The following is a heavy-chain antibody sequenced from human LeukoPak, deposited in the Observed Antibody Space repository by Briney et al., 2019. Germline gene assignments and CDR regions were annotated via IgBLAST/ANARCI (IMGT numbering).Heavy chain of an antibody. V-gene: IGHV1-69*13. CDR1: GGTFSSYA. CDR3: ARDATYYYGSGRPDYNNWFDP. CDR2: IIPIFGTA. Sequence: ASVKVSCKASGGTFSSYAISWVRQAPGQGLEWMGGIIPIFGTANYAQKFQGRVTITADESTSTAYMKLSSLRSEDTAVYYCARDATYYYGSGRPDYNNWFDPWGQGTLVTVSS. J-gene: IGHJ5*02. D-gene: IGHD3-10*01.